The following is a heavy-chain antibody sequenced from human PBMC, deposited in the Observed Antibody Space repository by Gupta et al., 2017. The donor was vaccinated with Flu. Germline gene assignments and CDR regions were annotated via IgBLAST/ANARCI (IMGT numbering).Heavy chain of an antibody. CDR1: GFIFSDYH. Sequence: QVQLVESGGGLVKPGGSLRLSCSASGFIFSDYHMSWIRQAPGRGLEWLSSISGVSSYTKYADSVKGRFTISRDNAKNSLFLQLDNLRVEDTAVYYCVREMAGFSTSWNWFDPWGQGTLVTVSS. CDR2: ISGVSSYT. D-gene: IGHD2-2*01. J-gene: IGHJ5*02. CDR3: VREMAGFSTSWNWFDP. V-gene: IGHV3-11*05.